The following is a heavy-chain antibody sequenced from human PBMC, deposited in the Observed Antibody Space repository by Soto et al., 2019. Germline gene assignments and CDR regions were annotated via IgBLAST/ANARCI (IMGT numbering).Heavy chain of an antibody. V-gene: IGHV3-23*01. D-gene: IGHD3-10*01. Sequence: PGGSLRLSCAASGFTFSSYAMSWVRQAPGKGLEWVSGISGSGGSTYYADSVKGRFTISRDNSKNTLYLQMNSLRAEDTAVYYCAKGFITMVRGATWNWFDPWGQGTLVTVSS. J-gene: IGHJ5*02. CDR3: AKGFITMVRGATWNWFDP. CDR2: ISGSGGST. CDR1: GFTFSSYA.